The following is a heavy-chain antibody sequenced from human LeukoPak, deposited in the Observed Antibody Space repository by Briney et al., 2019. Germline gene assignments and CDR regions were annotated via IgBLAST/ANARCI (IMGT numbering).Heavy chain of an antibody. V-gene: IGHV4-30-2*03. CDR3: SHTAYYDFWSGYYGSAFDI. D-gene: IGHD3-3*01. Sequence: SETLSLTCAVSGGSISSGGYSWSWIRQPPGKGLEWIGSIYYSGSTYYNPSLKSRVTISVDTSKNQFSLKLSSVTAADTAVYYCSHTAYYDFWSGYYGSAFDIWGQGTMVTVSS. J-gene: IGHJ3*02. CDR2: IYYSGST. CDR1: GGSISSGGYS.